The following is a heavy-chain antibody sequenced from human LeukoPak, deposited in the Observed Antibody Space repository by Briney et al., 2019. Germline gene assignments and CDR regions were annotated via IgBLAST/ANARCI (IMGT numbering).Heavy chain of an antibody. J-gene: IGHJ4*02. CDR2: IYHSGST. CDR3: ARDGTYYYDSRLGVILGIFDY. Sequence: SETLSLTCTVSGYSISSGYYWGWIRQPPGKGLEWIGSIYHSGSTYYNPSLKSRVTISVDTSKNQFSLKLSSVTAADTAVYYCARDGTYYYDSRLGVILGIFDYWGQGTLVTVSS. D-gene: IGHD3-22*01. CDR1: GYSISSGYY. V-gene: IGHV4-38-2*02.